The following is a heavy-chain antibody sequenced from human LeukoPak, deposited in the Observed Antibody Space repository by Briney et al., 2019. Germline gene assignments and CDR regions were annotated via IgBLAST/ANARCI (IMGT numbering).Heavy chain of an antibody. D-gene: IGHD3-22*01. J-gene: IGHJ3*02. CDR3: ASTYYDSSGYYYVGALDI. CDR1: GYTFTDYY. V-gene: IGHV1-46*01. Sequence: ASVKVSCKASGYTFTDYYMHWVRQAPGQGLEWMGIINPSGGSTSYAQKFQGRVTMTRDTSTSTVYMELSSLRSEDTAVYYCASTYYDSSGYYYVGALDIWGQGTMVTVSS. CDR2: INPSGGST.